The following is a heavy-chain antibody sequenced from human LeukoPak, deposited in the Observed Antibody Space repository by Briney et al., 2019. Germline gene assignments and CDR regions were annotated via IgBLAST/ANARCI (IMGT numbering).Heavy chain of an antibody. Sequence: PGGSLRLSCAASGFTFSSYGFHWVRQAPGKGLEWVAVISYNGNNEYYADSVKGRFTISRGNSKNTLYLQMNSRRTEDTAVYYCAKDSSIAAADYYFDYWGQGTLVTVSS. CDR1: GFTFSSYG. J-gene: IGHJ4*02. CDR3: AKDSSIAAADYYFDY. CDR2: ISYNGNNE. V-gene: IGHV3-30*18. D-gene: IGHD6-13*01.